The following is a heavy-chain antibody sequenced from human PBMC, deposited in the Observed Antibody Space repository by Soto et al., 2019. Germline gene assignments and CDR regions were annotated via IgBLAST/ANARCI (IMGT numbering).Heavy chain of an antibody. CDR2: ISSDGSTT. V-gene: IGHV3-74*01. J-gene: IGHJ4*02. CDR3: ARDLDYGYTLSRNY. CDR1: GFTFRNYW. Sequence: EVQLVESGGGLVQPGGSLRLSCAASGFTFRNYWMHWVRQAPGKGLMWVSRISSDGSTTSYADSVKGRITISRDNAKNTLYLQMNSLRAEDTAVYYCARDLDYGYTLSRNYWGQGTLVTVSS. D-gene: IGHD4-17*01.